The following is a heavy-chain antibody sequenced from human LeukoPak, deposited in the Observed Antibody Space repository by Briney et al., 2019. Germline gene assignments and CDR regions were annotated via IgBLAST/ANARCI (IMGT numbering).Heavy chain of an antibody. CDR3: ARRPGSSGYDPWFDP. CDR1: GGSISSYY. Sequence: SETLSLTCTVSGGSISSYYWSWIRQPPGKGLEWIGYIYYSGSTNYNPSLKSRVTISVDTSKNQFSLKLSSVTAADTAVYYCARRPGSSGYDPWFDPWGQGTLVTVPS. J-gene: IGHJ5*02. CDR2: IYYSGST. D-gene: IGHD3-22*01. V-gene: IGHV4-59*01.